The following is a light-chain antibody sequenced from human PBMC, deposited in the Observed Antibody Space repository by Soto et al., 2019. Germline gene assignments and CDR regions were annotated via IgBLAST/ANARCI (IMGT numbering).Light chain of an antibody. CDR1: GSDVGYYNY. Sequence: QSALTPPASVSGSPGQSITISCTGTGSDVGYYNYVSWYQHHPGKAPKVMIYEVSNRPSGVSNRFSGSKSVNTASLTISGLQAEDEADYYCTSFTATSTYVFGTGTKVTVL. CDR3: TSFTATSTYV. J-gene: IGLJ1*01. CDR2: EVS. V-gene: IGLV2-14*01.